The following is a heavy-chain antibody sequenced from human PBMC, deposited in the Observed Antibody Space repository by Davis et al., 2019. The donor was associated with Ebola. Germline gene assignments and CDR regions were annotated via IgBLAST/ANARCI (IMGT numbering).Heavy chain of an antibody. J-gene: IGHJ6*02. CDR1: VITFSSYA. Sequence: GESLKISCTDSVITFSSYAMSWVRQAPGKGLEWVSAISGSGGSTYYADFVKGRFTIPRDNSKNTLYLQMNSLRAEDTAVYYCAKGGSFYYYYGMDVWGQGTTVTVSS. CDR2: ISGSGGST. CDR3: AKGGSFYYYYGMDV. D-gene: IGHD3-10*01. V-gene: IGHV3-23*01.